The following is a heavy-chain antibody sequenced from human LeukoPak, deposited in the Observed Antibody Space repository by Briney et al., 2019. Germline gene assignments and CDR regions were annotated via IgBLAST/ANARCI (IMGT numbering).Heavy chain of an antibody. V-gene: IGHV3-23*01. CDR2: ISASGGST. CDR3: ARDRAEPDYYDSSGYYCGY. Sequence: GGSLRLSCAASAFTFSNYAMTWVRQAPGKGLEWVSGISASGGSTYFADSVKGRFTISRDNSKNTLYLQMNSLRAEDTAVYYCARDRAEPDYYDSSGYYCGYWGQGTLVTVSS. J-gene: IGHJ4*02. D-gene: IGHD3-22*01. CDR1: AFTFSNYA.